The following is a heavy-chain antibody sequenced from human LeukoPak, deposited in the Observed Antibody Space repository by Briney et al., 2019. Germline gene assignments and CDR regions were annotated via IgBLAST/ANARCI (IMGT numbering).Heavy chain of an antibody. V-gene: IGHV1-8*02. D-gene: IGHD3-22*01. CDR2: MNPNSGHT. Sequence: GASVKVSCKASGYTFTSYGISWVRQATGQGLEWVGWMNPNSGHTGYAQKFQGRVTMTRNTSISTAYMELSSLRSEDTAVYYCARGPTYYYDSSGYWSYWGQGTLVTVSS. J-gene: IGHJ4*02. CDR1: GYTFTSYG. CDR3: ARGPTYYYDSSGYWSY.